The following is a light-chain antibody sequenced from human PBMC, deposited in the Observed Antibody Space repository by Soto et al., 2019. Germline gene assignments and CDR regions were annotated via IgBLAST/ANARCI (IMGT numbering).Light chain of an antibody. Sequence: DIQMTQSPSSLSASVGDRVTITCRASQNIRNTLNWYQHKPGKAPKLLIYAASHLESGVPSRFSGSGSGTEFTLTISRLQPEDFATYYCQESHTTLMSTFCPGTKVD. CDR3: QESHTTLMST. V-gene: IGKV1-39*01. CDR2: AAS. CDR1: QNIRNT. J-gene: IGKJ3*01.